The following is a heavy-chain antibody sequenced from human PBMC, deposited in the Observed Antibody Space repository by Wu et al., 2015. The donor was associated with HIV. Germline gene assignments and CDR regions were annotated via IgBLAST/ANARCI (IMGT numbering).Heavy chain of an antibody. CDR1: GGTFSSYA. Sequence: QVQLVQSGAEVKKPGSSVKVSCKASGGTFSSYAISWVRQAPGQGLEWMGGIIPIFGTANYAQKFQGRVTITADESTSTAYMELSSLRSEDTAVYYCARALGYCSGGSCYGDFQHWGQGTLVTVSS. D-gene: IGHD2-15*01. CDR2: IIPIFGTA. J-gene: IGHJ1*01. V-gene: IGHV1-69*12. CDR3: ARALGYCSGGSCYGDFQH.